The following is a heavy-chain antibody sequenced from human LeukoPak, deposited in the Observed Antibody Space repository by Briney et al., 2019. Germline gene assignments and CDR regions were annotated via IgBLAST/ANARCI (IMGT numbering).Heavy chain of an antibody. D-gene: IGHD6-13*01. CDR3: ARTYSSSWSYCDS. J-gene: IGHJ4*02. V-gene: IGHV1-46*01. CDR1: GSTFTRYY. Sequence: GASVKVSCKASGSTFTRYYIHWVRQAPGQGLDWMGMNNPSSGSTRFAQMFQDRVTMTRDTSTSAVYMELSSLTSEDTAMYYCARTYSSSWSYCDSWGQGTLVTVSS. CDR2: NNPSSGST.